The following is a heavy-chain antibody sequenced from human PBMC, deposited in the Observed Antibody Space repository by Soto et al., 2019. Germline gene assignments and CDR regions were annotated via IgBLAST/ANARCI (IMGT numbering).Heavy chain of an antibody. J-gene: IGHJ4*02. Sequence: SETLSLTCGVSDGSLRGHYWSWVRQPPGKGLEWIAEINHSGFTNYNPSFKSRVTISRDTSTNQISLKMTSVTAADSAVYYCARAAGRRGAPLFDFGGRETLVPVP. CDR1: DGSLRGHY. V-gene: IGHV4-34*01. CDR2: INHSGFT. CDR3: ARAAGRRGAPLFDF. D-gene: IGHD1-26*01.